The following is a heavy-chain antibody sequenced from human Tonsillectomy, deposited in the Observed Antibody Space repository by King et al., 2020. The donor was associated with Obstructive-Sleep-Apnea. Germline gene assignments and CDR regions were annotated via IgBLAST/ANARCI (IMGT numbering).Heavy chain of an antibody. CDR2: IYWNDDK. V-gene: IGHV2-5*01. J-gene: IGHJ1*01. CDR1: GFSLSTSGVG. D-gene: IGHD3-10*01. Sequence: ITLKESGPTLVKPTQNLTLTCTFSGFSLSTSGVGVGWIRQPPGKALEWLSLIYWNDDKRYSPSLKSRLTITKDTSKNQVVLTMTNMDPVDTATYYCAHHQTYYYGSGSYPPFFQHWGQGTLVTVSS. CDR3: AHHQTYYYGSGSYPPFFQH.